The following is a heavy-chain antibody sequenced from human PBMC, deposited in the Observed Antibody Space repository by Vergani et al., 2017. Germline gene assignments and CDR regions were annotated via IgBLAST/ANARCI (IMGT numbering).Heavy chain of an antibody. J-gene: IGHJ1*01. CDR1: GFTSSYYG. CDR3: ATKSCGTPGCQIEYFRE. Sequence: QVHLVESGGGVVQPGRSLRLFCVVSGFTSSYYGMHWVRQAPGKGLEWVAVISYDGTQKYYADSVKGRLTIYRDNSKSTLYLQMNSLRTEDTAVYYCATKSCGTPGCQIEYFREWGQGTLVTVSS. V-gene: IGHV3-30*03. D-gene: IGHD1-1*01. CDR2: ISYDGTQK.